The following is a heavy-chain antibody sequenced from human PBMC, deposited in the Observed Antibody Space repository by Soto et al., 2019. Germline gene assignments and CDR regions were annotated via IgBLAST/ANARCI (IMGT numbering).Heavy chain of an antibody. Sequence: ASVKVSCRASGYTFTRYAMHWVRQAPGQRLEWMGWINAGNGNTKYSQKFQGRVTITTDTSASTAYMELGSLRSEDTAVYYCARDGAVAGDSNFDYWGQGTLVTVSS. CDR3: ARDGAVAGDSNFDY. D-gene: IGHD6-19*01. CDR1: GYTFTRYA. J-gene: IGHJ4*02. CDR2: INAGNGNT. V-gene: IGHV1-3*01.